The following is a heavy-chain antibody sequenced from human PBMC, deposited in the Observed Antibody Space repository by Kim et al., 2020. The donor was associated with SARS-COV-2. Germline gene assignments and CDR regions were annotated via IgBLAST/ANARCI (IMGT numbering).Heavy chain of an antibody. V-gene: IGHV3-30*18. CDR1: GFTFSSYG. Sequence: GGSLRLSCAASGFTFSSYGIHWVRQAPGKGLEWVAVISYDGSNKNYADSVKGRFTISRDNSKNTLYLQMNSLRAEDTAVYYCAKESGSGSYYGWTYYYYGMDVWGQGTTVSVAS. CDR2: ISYDGSNK. CDR3: AKESGSGSYYGWTYYYYGMDV. D-gene: IGHD3-10*01. J-gene: IGHJ6*02.